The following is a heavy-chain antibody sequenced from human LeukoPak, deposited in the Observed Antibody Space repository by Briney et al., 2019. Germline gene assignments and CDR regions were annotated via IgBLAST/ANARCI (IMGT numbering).Heavy chain of an antibody. CDR2: INHSGST. CDR3: ARAPSGYDLTGRFDY. J-gene: IGHJ4*02. D-gene: IGHD5-12*01. Sequence: PSETLSLTCTVSGYSISSGYYWGWIRQPPGKGLEWIGEINHSGSTNYNPSLKSRVTISVDTSKNQFSLKLSSVTAADTAVYYCARAPSGYDLTGRFDYWGQGTLVTVSS. V-gene: IGHV4-38-2*02. CDR1: GYSISSGYY.